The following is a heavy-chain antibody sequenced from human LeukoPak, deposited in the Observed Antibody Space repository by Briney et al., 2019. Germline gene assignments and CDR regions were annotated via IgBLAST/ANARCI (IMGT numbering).Heavy chain of an antibody. V-gene: IGHV4-61*01. CDR1: GGSISSSNYY. D-gene: IGHD5-18*01. CDR3: ARTTEGGYTYDYFYYYYMDV. Sequence: SETLSLTCIVSGGSISSSNYYWSWIRQPPGKGLEWIGYIYYSGSTNYNPSLKSRVTISVDTSKNQLSLKLSSVTAADTAVYYCARTTEGGYTYDYFYYYYMDVWGKGTTVTISS. CDR2: IYYSGST. J-gene: IGHJ6*03.